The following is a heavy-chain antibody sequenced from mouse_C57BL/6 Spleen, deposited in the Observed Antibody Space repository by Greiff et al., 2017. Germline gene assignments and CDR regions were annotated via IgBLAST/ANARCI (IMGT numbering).Heavy chain of an antibody. CDR2: IHPNSGST. V-gene: IGHV1-64*01. J-gene: IGHJ3*01. CDR1: GYTFTSYW. Sequence: VQLQQSGAELVQPGASVKLSCKASGYTFTSYWMHWVKQRPGQGLEWIGMIHPNSGSTNYNEKFKSKATLTVDKSSSTAYMQLSSLTSEDSAVYYCAREDYGSSYWFAYWGQGTLVTVSA. D-gene: IGHD1-1*01. CDR3: AREDYGSSYWFAY.